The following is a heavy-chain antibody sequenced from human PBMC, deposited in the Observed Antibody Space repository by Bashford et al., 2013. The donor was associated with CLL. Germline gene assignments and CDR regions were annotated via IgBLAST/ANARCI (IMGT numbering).Heavy chain of an antibody. CDR2: IYYTGYT. J-gene: IGHJ4*02. Sequence: SETLSLTCTCLWWLHQQWWLLLELGSASPPGKGLEWIGSIYYTGYTYYNPALKSRVTLSIDTSKNQFSLKLSSVTAADTAVYYCARGESKFTSWGHGNPGHRLL. CDR1: WLHQQWWLL. V-gene: IGHV4-39*07. CDR3: ARGESKFTS.